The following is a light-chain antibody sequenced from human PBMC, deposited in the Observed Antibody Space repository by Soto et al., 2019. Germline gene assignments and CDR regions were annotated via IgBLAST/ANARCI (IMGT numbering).Light chain of an antibody. CDR2: DAS. J-gene: IGKJ4*01. CDR1: QSVSAN. Sequence: EIVLTQSPATLSLSPGEGATLSCRASQSVSANLAWYQQKPGQAPRLLIYDASNRATGIPARFSGSGSGTDFTLTISSLEPEDFAVYYCQQRSNWPRTFGGGTKVEIK. V-gene: IGKV3-11*01. CDR3: QQRSNWPRT.